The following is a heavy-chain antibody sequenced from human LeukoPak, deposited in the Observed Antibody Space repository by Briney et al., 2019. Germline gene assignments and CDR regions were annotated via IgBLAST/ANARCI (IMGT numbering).Heavy chain of an antibody. CDR3: ARDSSWRPFDY. V-gene: IGHV1-2*02. Sequence: ASVKVSCKASGYTFTGYYMHWVRQAPGQGLEWMGWIIPNSGGTHYEQKFQGRVTMTRDTSIATAYMELSRLRSDDTAVYYCARDSSWRPFDYWGQGTLVTVSS. J-gene: IGHJ4*02. CDR1: GYTFTGYY. D-gene: IGHD5-12*01. CDR2: IIPNSGGT.